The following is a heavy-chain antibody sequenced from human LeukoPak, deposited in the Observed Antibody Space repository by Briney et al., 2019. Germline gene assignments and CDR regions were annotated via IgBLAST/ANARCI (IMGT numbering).Heavy chain of an antibody. CDR2: IIPILGIA. CDR1: GGTFSNYA. J-gene: IGHJ6*02. CDR3: ASKQQLASYYYYGMDV. Sequence: SVKVSCKASGGTFSNYAISWERQAPGQGLEWMGRIIPILGIANYAQKFQGRVTITADKSTSTAYMELSSLRSEDTAVYYCASKQQLASYYYYGMDVWGQGTTVTVSS. V-gene: IGHV1-69*04. D-gene: IGHD6-13*01.